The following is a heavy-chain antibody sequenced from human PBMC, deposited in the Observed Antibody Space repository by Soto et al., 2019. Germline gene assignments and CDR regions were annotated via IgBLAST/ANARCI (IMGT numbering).Heavy chain of an antibody. CDR3: ARSQDSSGYWNNCFDP. CDR1: GGTFSTYT. Sequence: QVQLVQSGTEVKKPGSSVKVSCKASGGTFSTYTMTWARQAPGQGLEWMGGIIPLFGTANYAQKFQGRVTITADESTSTVYMELSSLRSEDTAVYYCARSQDSSGYWNNCFDPWGQGTLVTVSS. D-gene: IGHD3-22*01. CDR2: IIPLFGTA. V-gene: IGHV1-69*01. J-gene: IGHJ5*02.